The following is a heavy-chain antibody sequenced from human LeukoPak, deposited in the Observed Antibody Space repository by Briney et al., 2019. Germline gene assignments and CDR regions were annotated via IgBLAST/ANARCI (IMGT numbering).Heavy chain of an antibody. V-gene: IGHV4-59*08. CDR1: GGSISSYY. Sequence: SETLSLTCTVSGGSISSYYWSWIRQPPGKGLEWIGYIYYSGSTNYNPSLKSRVTISVDTSKNQFSLKLSSVTAADTAVYYCARGLHSRYYFDYWGQGTLVTVSS. CDR2: IYYSGST. CDR3: ARGLHSRYYFDY. J-gene: IGHJ4*02. D-gene: IGHD5-24*01.